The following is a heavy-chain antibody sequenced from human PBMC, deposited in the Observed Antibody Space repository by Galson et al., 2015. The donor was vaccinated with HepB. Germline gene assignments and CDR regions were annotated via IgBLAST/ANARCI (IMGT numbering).Heavy chain of an antibody. Sequence: SLRLSCAASGFTFSSYAMHWVRQAPGKGLEWVAVISYDGSNKYYADSVKGRFTISRDNSKNTLYLQMNSLRAEDTAVYYCARDHGNNVFEDAFDIWGQGTMVTVSS. V-gene: IGHV3-30-3*01. J-gene: IGHJ3*02. CDR1: GFTFSSYA. CDR2: ISYDGSNK. D-gene: IGHD1-14*01. CDR3: ARDHGNNVFEDAFDI.